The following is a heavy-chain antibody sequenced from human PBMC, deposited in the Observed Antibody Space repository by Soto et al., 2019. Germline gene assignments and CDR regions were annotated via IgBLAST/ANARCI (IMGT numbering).Heavy chain of an antibody. CDR2: INEDGSDK. CDR1: GFTFSSYA. Sequence: GGSLRLSCAASGFTFSSYAMSWVRQAPGEGLEWVAHINEDGSDKYYLDSVKGRFTISRDNAENSLYLQMNRLRVEDTALYYCTSFGVANYWGQGTLVTVSS. J-gene: IGHJ4*02. D-gene: IGHD3-3*01. CDR3: TSFGVANY. V-gene: IGHV3-7*05.